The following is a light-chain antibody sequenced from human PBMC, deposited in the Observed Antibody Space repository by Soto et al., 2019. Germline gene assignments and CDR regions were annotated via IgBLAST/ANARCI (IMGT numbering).Light chain of an antibody. Sequence: ETVLTQSPATLSLSPGERATLSCWASQSVTSYLAWYQQKPGQAPRLLIYDASNRATGIPARFSGSGSGTDFTHTISSLEPEDFAVYYCQQSSNWPRITFGQGTRLEIK. J-gene: IGKJ5*01. CDR2: DAS. V-gene: IGKV3-11*01. CDR1: QSVTSY. CDR3: QQSSNWPRIT.